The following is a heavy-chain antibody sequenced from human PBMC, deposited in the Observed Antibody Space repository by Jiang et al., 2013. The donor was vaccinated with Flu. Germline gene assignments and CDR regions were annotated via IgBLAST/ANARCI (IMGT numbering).Heavy chain of an antibody. CDR3: ARQGYYDSSGYYSY. J-gene: IGHJ4*02. V-gene: IGHV5-10-1*01. D-gene: IGHD3-22*01. CDR2: IDPSDSET. CDR1: GYSFTDYR. Sequence: LRISCKGSGYSFTDYRITWVRQMPGKGLEWMGRIDPSDSETNYRPSVQGHVTISVDKSIGTAYLQWSSLKASDTAMYYCARQGYYDSSGYYSYWGQGTLVTVSS.